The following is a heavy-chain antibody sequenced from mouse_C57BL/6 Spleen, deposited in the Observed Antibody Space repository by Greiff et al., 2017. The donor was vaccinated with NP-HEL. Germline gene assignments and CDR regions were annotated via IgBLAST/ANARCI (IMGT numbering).Heavy chain of an antibody. Sequence: QVQLQQPGAELVKPGASVKLSCKASGYTFTSYWMHWVKQRPGQGLEWIGMIHPSSGSTNYNEKFKSKATLTVDKSSSTAYMQLSSLASEDSAVYYCARRGTTVVATDYWGQGTTLTVSS. V-gene: IGHV1-64*01. CDR2: IHPSSGST. CDR1: GYTFTSYW. CDR3: ARRGTTVVATDY. D-gene: IGHD1-1*01. J-gene: IGHJ2*01.